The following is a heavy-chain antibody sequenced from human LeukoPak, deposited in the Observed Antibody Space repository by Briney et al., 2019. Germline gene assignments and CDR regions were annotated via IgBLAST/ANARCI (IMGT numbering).Heavy chain of an antibody. J-gene: IGHJ4*02. CDR2: TWYDGSDR. Sequence: GGSLILSCAASGFIFSTYGMHWVRQSPGKGLEWVAVTWYDGSDRSYADSGKVRFTISRDNAKKSLYLQMNSMRDEDTAVYYCARRYGDYEGSFESWGQGTLVTVSS. D-gene: IGHD4-17*01. CDR1: GFIFSTYG. CDR3: ARRYGDYEGSFES. V-gene: IGHV3-33*01.